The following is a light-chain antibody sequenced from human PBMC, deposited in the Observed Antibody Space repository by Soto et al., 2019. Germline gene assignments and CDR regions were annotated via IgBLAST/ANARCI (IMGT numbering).Light chain of an antibody. CDR1: SSNIGGNT. J-gene: IGLJ1*01. V-gene: IGLV1-40*01. CDR3: QSYDSTLSARYV. Sequence: QSALTQPPSLSGTPGQRVTISCSGSSSNIGGNTVHWYQHLPGTAPKLLIFGNINRPSGVPDRFSGSKSGTSASLAITGLQAEDEGDYYCQSYDSTLSARYVFGTGTKLTVL. CDR2: GNI.